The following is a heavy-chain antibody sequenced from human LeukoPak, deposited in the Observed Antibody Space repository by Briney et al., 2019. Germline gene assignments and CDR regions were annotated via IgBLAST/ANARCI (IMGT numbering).Heavy chain of an antibody. CDR1: GYTLTELS. CDR2: FDPEDGET. CDR3: ARSHAGGHYDLYYYMDV. Sequence: ASVKVSCKVSGYTLTELSMHWVRQAPGKGLEWMGGFDPEDGETIYAQKFQGRVTMTEDTSTDTAYMELSSLRSEDTAVYYCARSHAGGHYDLYYYMDVWGKGTTVTVSS. V-gene: IGHV1-24*01. D-gene: IGHD3-3*01. J-gene: IGHJ6*03.